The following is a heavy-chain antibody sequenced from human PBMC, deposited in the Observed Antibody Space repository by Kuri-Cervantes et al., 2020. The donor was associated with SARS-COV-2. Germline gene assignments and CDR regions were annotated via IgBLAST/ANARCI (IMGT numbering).Heavy chain of an antibody. V-gene: IGHV1-18*01. CDR1: GYTFTTYG. J-gene: IGHJ5*02. CDR3: ATATPLVGATIWFDP. D-gene: IGHD1-26*01. Sequence: ASVKVSCKASGYTFTTYGISWVRQAPGQGLEWMGWISANNGDTNYAQKLQGRVTMTTDTSTSTAYMELRSLRSDDTAVYCCATATPLVGATIWFDPWGQGTLVTVSS. CDR2: ISANNGDT.